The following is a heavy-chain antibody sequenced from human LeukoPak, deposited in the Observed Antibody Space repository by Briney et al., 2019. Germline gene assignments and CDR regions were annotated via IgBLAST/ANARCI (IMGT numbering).Heavy chain of an antibody. CDR3: ARLKGIRYPLYYFDY. D-gene: IGHD3-9*01. Sequence: GGSLRLSCAASGFTVSSNYMSWVRQAPGKGLEWVSVIYSGGSTYYADSVKGRFTISRDNSKNTLYLQMNSLRAEDTAVYYCARLKGIRYPLYYFDYWGQGTLVTVSS. J-gene: IGHJ4*02. V-gene: IGHV3-66*04. CDR1: GFTVSSNY. CDR2: IYSGGST.